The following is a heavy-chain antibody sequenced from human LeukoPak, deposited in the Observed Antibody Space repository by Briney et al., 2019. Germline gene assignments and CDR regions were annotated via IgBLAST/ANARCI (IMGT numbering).Heavy chain of an antibody. D-gene: IGHD3-9*01. CDR2: ISASGGTT. Sequence: GGSLRLSCAASGFTFSSYALSWVRQAPGKGLGWVSVISASGGTTYYADSVKGRFTISRDTSKDTVYLQMHSLRAEDTAVYYCAKGDVLPSYPTFDYWGQGTLVTVSS. CDR3: AKGDVLPSYPTFDY. J-gene: IGHJ4*02. CDR1: GFTFSSYA. V-gene: IGHV3-23*01.